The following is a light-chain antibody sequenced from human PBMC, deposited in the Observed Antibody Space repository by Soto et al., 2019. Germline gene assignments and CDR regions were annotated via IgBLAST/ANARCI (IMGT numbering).Light chain of an antibody. CDR3: HQRQSWPRT. CDR1: ENVYGN. Sequence: EIVMTQSPVTLSVSPGEGASLSCRASENVYGNVAWYQQKPGQAPRLVIYDASNRATGIPDRFSASGTGTDFTLTISDVQPEDFAVYYCHQRQSWPRTFGQGTKVDI. CDR2: DAS. V-gene: IGKV3D-15*01. J-gene: IGKJ1*01.